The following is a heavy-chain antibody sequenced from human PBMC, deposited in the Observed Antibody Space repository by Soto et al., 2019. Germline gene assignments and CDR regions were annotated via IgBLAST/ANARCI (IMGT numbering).Heavy chain of an antibody. J-gene: IGHJ3*02. CDR2: ISRSAGNT. V-gene: IGHV3-21*01. Sequence: EVQVVESGGGLVKPGGSLRLSCAASGFTFSSYSMNWVRQAPGKGLEWVSSISRSAGNTYYADSVKGRFTISRDNAKNSMNLKMNSLRAEDTAVYYCARDQVPGLDAFDIWGQGTMVTVSS. CDR1: GFTFSSYS. CDR3: ARDQVPGLDAFDI.